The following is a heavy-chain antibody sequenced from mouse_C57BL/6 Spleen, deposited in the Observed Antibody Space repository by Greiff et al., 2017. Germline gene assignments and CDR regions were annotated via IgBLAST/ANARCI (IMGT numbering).Heavy chain of an antibody. D-gene: IGHD2-3*01. J-gene: IGHJ3*01. V-gene: IGHV1-22*01. CDR2: INSNNGGT. CDR3: ARRTYDGYYAWFAY. Sequence: VQLQQSGPELVKPGASVKMSCKSSGYTFTDYNLHWVKQSHGKRLEWIGYINSNNGGTSYNQKFKGTATLTVNKSSSTDYMELRSLTSEDAAVYYCARRTYDGYYAWFAYWGQGTLVTVSA. CDR1: GYTFTDYN.